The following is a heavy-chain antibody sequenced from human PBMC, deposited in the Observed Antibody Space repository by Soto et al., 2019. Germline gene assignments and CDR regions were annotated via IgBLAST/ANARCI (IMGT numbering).Heavy chain of an antibody. J-gene: IGHJ5*02. CDR3: ARDWLGQQLLVPPGVWWFDP. V-gene: IGHV1-69*01. D-gene: IGHD6-19*01. CDR1: GGTFSSYA. Sequence: QVQLVQSGAEVKKPGSSVKVSCKASGGTFSSYAISWVRQAPGQGLEWMGGIIPIFGTANYAQKFQGRVTITADESTSTAYMELSSLRSEDTAVYYCARDWLGQQLLVPPGVWWFDPWGQGTLVTVSS. CDR2: IIPIFGTA.